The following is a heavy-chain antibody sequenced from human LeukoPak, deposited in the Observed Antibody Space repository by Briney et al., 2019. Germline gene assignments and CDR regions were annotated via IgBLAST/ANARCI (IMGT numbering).Heavy chain of an antibody. CDR1: GGSISSYY. J-gene: IGHJ6*03. CDR2: IYTSGST. CDR3: ARGHDHSGSYGGRNPYYYYMDV. Sequence: SETLSLTCTVSGGSISSYYWSWIRQPAGKGLEWIGRIYTSGSTNYNPSLKSRVTMSVDTSKNQFSLKLSSVTAADTAVYYCARGHDHSGSYGGRNPYYYYMDVWGKGTTVTVSS. D-gene: IGHD1-26*01. V-gene: IGHV4-4*07.